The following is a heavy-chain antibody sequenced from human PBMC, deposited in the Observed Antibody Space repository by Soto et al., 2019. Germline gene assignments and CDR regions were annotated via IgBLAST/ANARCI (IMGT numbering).Heavy chain of an antibody. D-gene: IGHD6-13*01. CDR1: GFTLSSYS. J-gene: IGHJ5*01. CDR3: ASDYEQLNS. V-gene: IGHV3-21*01. Sequence: GGSLRLSCAASGFTLSSYSMNCVRHAPGRGLEWVSSITSGSNYIYYADSVKGRFTVSRDNAKNSLYLQMNSLRAEDTAVYYCASDYEQLNSWIHGTLVTVSS. CDR2: ITSGSNYI.